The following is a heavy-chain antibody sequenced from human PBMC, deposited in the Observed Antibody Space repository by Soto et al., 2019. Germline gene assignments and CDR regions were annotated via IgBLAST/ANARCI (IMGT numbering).Heavy chain of an antibody. D-gene: IGHD2-15*01. CDR3: AKGSASARPYYFDC. CDR1: GFTFSSFA. CDR2: ISGSGGGT. V-gene: IGHV3-23*01. J-gene: IGHJ4*02. Sequence: EVHLLGSGGGLVQPGGSLRLSCAASGFTFSSFAMSWVRQAPGKGREWVSAISGSGGGTYYADSVKGRFTISRDNSKNTLYLQMNSLRAEDSAVYFCAKGSASARPYYFDCWGQGTLVTVSS.